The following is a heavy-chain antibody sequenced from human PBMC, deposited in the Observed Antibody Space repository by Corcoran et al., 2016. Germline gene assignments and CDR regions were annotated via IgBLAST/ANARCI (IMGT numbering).Heavy chain of an antibody. D-gene: IGHD2-2*01. Sequence: QLQLQESGPGLVKPSETLSLTCTVSGGSISSSSYYWGWIRQPPGKGLEWIGSIYYSGSTYYNPSLKSRVTISVDTSRNQFSLKLSSVTAADTAVYYCARAPGVVPASRLFDPWGQGTRVTVA. CDR3: ARAPGVVPASRLFDP. CDR2: IYYSGST. V-gene: IGHV4-39*07. J-gene: IGHJ5*02. CDR1: GGSISSSSYY.